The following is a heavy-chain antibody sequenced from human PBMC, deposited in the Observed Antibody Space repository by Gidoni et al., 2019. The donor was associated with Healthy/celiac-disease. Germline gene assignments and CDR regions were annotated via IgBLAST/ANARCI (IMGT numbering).Heavy chain of an antibody. CDR1: GLPCTISA. CDR3: AYTDYAVESSGFAFCYYYGMDV. V-gene: IGHV1-58*01. Sequence: HMQLGQAGPEVKKPGTSVKVYCKASGLPCTISAVQRGRQARGQRLEWRGWIFVGSGNTNYAQKFQARVTIPRDMSTSTAYMELRSLRSEATAVYYCAYTDYAVESSGFAFCYYYGMDVWGQGTTVTVSS. J-gene: IGHJ6*02. D-gene: IGHD2-2*01. CDR2: IFVGSGNT.